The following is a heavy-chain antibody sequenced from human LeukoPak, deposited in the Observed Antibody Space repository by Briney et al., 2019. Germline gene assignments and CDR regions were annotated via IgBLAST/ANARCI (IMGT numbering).Heavy chain of an antibody. V-gene: IGHV4-39*07. CDR3: ARGGSLELSGSYWDAFDI. D-gene: IGHD1-26*01. J-gene: IGHJ3*02. CDR2: IYYSGST. CDR1: GGSISSSSYY. Sequence: SETLSLTCTVSGGSISSSSYYWGWIRQPPGKGLEWIGSIYYSGSTYYNPSLKSRVTISVDTSKNQFSLKLSSVTAADTAVYYCARGGSLELSGSYWDAFDIWGQGTMVTVSS.